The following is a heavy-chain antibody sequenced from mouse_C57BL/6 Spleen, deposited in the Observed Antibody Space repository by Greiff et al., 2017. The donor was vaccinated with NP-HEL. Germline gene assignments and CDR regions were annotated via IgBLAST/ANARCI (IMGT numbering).Heavy chain of an antibody. D-gene: IGHD1-1*01. J-gene: IGHJ4*01. Sequence: EVQLQQSGPELVKPGASVKIPCKASGYTFTDYNMDWVKQSHGKSLEWIGDINPNNGGTIYNQKFKGKATLTVDKSSSTAYMELRSLTSEDTAVYYCARVIITTAYAMDYWGQGTSVTVSS. CDR2: INPNNGGT. CDR3: ARVIITTAYAMDY. V-gene: IGHV1-18*01. CDR1: GYTFTDYN.